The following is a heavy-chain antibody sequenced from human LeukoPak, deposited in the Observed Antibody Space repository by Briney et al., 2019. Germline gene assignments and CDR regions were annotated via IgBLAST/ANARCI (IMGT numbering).Heavy chain of an antibody. D-gene: IGHD2-15*01. CDR3: ARGQYCSGGSCYPADYFDY. V-gene: IGHV3-23*01. J-gene: IGHJ4*02. CDR1: GFTFSNYA. Sequence: GGSLRLSCAASGFTFSNYAMSWVRQAPGRGLEWTSATSDSGGSTYYADSVKGRFTISRDNSKNTLYLQMNSLRAEDTALYYCARGQYCSGGSCYPADYFDYWGQGTLVTVSS. CDR2: TSDSGGST.